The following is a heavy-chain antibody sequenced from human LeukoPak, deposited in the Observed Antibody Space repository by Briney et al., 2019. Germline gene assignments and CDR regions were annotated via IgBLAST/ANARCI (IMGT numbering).Heavy chain of an antibody. D-gene: IGHD3-10*01. V-gene: IGHV3-23*01. CDR2: ISGSGGST. Sequence: GGSLRLSCAASGFTFSSYAMSWVRQAPGKGLEWVSTISGSGGSTYYADSVKGRITISRDNSKNTLYLQMHSLRAEDTAVYYCAKDTYCDGSGSPLWDYWGQGTLVTVSS. CDR1: GFTFSSYA. CDR3: AKDTYCDGSGSPLWDY. J-gene: IGHJ4*02.